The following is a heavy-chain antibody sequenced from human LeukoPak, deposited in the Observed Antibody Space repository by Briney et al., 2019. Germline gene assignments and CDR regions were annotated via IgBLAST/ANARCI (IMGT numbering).Heavy chain of an antibody. J-gene: IGHJ4*02. CDR1: GYTFTSYD. CDR3: ARSYDFWSGYSQSFDY. D-gene: IGHD3-3*01. CDR2: MNPNSGNT. V-gene: IGHV1-8*01. Sequence: ASVKVSCKASGYTFTSYDINWVRQATGQGLEWMGWMNPNSGNTGYAQKFQGRVTMTRNTSISTVYMELSSLRSEDTAVYYCARSYDFWSGYSQSFDYWGQGTLVTVSS.